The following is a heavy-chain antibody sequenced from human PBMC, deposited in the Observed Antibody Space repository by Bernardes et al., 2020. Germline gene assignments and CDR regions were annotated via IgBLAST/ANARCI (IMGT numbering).Heavy chain of an antibody. V-gene: IGHV3-48*03. J-gene: IGHJ3*01. Sequence: GGSLRRSFAASGFTFRDYEMNWVRQAPGKGLEWISYISPSSATIYYADSVKGRFAISRDNAKNSLYLQMNSLRAEDTAVYYCARSVKFWGQGTMVTVSS. CDR1: GFTFRDYE. CDR3: ARSVKF. CDR2: ISPSSATI.